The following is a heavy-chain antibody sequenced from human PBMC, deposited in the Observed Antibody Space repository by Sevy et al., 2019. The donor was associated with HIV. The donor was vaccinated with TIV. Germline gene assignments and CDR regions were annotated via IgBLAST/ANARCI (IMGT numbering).Heavy chain of an antibody. V-gene: IGHV3-23*01. CDR2: ISGSGGST. D-gene: IGHD3-22*01. J-gene: IGHJ4*02. CDR3: AKTYYYDSSGPGDY. CDR1: GFTFSSYA. Sequence: GGSLRLSCAASGFTFSSYAMSWVRQAPGKGLEWVSAISGSGGSTYYADPVKGRFTISRDNSKNTLYLQMNSLRAEDTAVYYCAKTYYYDSSGPGDYWGQGTLVTVSS.